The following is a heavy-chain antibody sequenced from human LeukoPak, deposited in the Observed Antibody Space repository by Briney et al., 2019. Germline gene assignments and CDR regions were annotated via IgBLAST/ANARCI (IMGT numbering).Heavy chain of an antibody. Sequence: SETLSLTCTVSGGSISGYYWSWIRQPPGKGLEWIGYIYYSGSTNYNPSLKSRVTISVDTSKNQFSLKLSSVTAADTAVYYCARVRLGNWRTHFDYWGQGTLVTVSS. D-gene: IGHD1-20*01. V-gene: IGHV4-59*01. CDR3: ARVRLGNWRTHFDY. CDR2: IYYSGST. CDR1: GGSISGYY. J-gene: IGHJ4*02.